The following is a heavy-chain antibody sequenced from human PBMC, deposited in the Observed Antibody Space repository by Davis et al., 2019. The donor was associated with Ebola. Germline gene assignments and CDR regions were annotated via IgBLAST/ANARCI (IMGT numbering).Heavy chain of an antibody. Sequence: ASVKVSCKASGYTFTSYGITWVRQAPGQGLEWMGWISAYNGNTNYAQKLQGRVTMTTDTSTSTAYMELRSLRSEDTAVYYCASSGWYTDDYYYYYGMDVWGKGTTVTVSS. V-gene: IGHV1-18*04. D-gene: IGHD6-19*01. CDR1: GYTFTSYG. J-gene: IGHJ6*04. CDR3: ASSGWYTDDYYYYYGMDV. CDR2: ISAYNGNT.